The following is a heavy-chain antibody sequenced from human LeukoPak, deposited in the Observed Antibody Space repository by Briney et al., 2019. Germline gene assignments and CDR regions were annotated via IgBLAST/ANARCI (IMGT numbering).Heavy chain of an antibody. CDR2: INTNTGNP. J-gene: IGHJ5*02. CDR1: GYPFTSYA. D-gene: IGHD3-10*01. CDR3: ARRRITMVRGVRDNCFDP. V-gene: IGHV7-4-1*02. Sequence: ASVKVSCKASGYPFTSYAMSWVRQAPGQGLEWMGWINTNTGNPTYAQGFTGRFVFSLDTSVSTAYLQISSLKAEDTAVYYCARRRITMVRGVRDNCFDPWGQGTLVTVSS.